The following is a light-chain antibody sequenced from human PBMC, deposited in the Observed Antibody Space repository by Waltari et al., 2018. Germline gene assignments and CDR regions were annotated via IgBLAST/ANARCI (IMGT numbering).Light chain of an antibody. CDR3: CSYVGSNTYWV. CDR1: RNDVGGYNY. V-gene: IGLV2-11*01. CDR2: YIN. J-gene: IGLJ3*02. Sequence: QSALTQPRSVSGSPGPSVTISCTGTRNDVGGYNYVSWYQQHPDKAPKLIIYYINKRPSGVPDRFAGSKSGNTASLTISGLQAEDEADYYCCSYVGSNTYWVFGGGTKLTVL.